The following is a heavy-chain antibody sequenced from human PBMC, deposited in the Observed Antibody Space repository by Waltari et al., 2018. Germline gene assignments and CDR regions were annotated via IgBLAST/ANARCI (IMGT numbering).Heavy chain of an antibody. D-gene: IGHD6-19*01. CDR1: GFIFRTYA. J-gene: IGHJ4*02. V-gene: IGHV3-30*04. CDR2: LSYDGSNK. CDR3: ARENRQWLAPEPYYFDY. Sequence: QVQLVASGGGVVQPGRSLRLSCAASGFIFRTYAMPWVLQAPGKGLEWVAVLSYDGSNKYYADSLKGRFTISRDNSNNTLYLQMNTLTPEDTAVYFCARENRQWLAPEPYYFDYWGLGTLVTVTS.